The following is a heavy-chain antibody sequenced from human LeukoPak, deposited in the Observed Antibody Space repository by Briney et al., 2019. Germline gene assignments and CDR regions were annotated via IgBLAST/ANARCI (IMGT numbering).Heavy chain of an antibody. CDR2: IYYSGST. CDR1: GYSIGSGYY. J-gene: IGHJ4*02. V-gene: IGHV4-38-2*02. CDR3: ASPYDSSGYFSY. Sequence: SETLSLTCTVSGYSIGSGYYWGWIRQPPGKGLEWIGSIYYSGSTYYNPSLKSRVTISVDTSKNQFSLKLSSVTAADTAVYYCASPYDSSGYFSYWGQGTLVTVSS. D-gene: IGHD3-22*01.